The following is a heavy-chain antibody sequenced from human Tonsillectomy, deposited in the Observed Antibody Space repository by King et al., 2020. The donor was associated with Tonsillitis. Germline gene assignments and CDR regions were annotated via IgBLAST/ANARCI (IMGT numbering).Heavy chain of an antibody. CDR1: GFTFDDYA. Sequence: DVQLVESGGGLVQPGRSLRLSCAASGFTFDDYAMHWVRQAPGKGLEWVSGISGNSGSNGYADSVKGRFTISRDNAKNSLYLQMNSLRAEDTALYYCAKDAVRFLEWNDAFDIWGQGTMVTVSS. J-gene: IGHJ3*02. CDR2: ISGNSGSN. D-gene: IGHD3-3*01. V-gene: IGHV3-9*01. CDR3: AKDAVRFLEWNDAFDI.